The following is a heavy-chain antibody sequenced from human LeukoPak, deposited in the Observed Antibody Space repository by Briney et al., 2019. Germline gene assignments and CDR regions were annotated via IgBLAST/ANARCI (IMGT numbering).Heavy chain of an antibody. CDR3: AKDIGAVDTANYFDY. J-gene: IGHJ4*02. CDR2: ISWNSGSI. CDR1: GFTFDDYA. Sequence: GGSLRLSCAASGFTFDDYAMHWVRQAPGKGLEGVSGISWNSGSIGYADSVKGRFTISRDNAKNSLYLQMNSLRAEDTALYYCAKDIGAVDTANYFDYWGQGTLVTVSS. D-gene: IGHD5-18*01. V-gene: IGHV3-9*01.